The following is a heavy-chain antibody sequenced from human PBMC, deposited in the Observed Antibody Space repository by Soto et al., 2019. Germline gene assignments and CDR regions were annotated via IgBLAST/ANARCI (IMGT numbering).Heavy chain of an antibody. D-gene: IGHD6-19*01. CDR3: ARDPVAGTYFDY. CDR1: GYNITSYG. J-gene: IGHJ4*02. V-gene: IGHV1-18*01. CDR2: INAYNGNT. Sequence: QVQLVQSGAEVKKPGASVQVSCKASGYNITSYGISWVLQAPGQGLEWMGWINAYNGNTNYAQKFQGRVTMTADTSTSTSYMELRSLRSDDTAVYYCARDPVAGTYFDYWGQGTLVTVSS.